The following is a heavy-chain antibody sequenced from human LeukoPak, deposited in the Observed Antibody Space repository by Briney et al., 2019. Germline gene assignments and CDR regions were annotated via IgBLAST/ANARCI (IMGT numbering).Heavy chain of an antibody. CDR1: GLTFSSHG. CDR3: AKALGTVIRHFDD. Sequence: GGSLRLSCAASGLTFSSHGLHWVRQAPGKGLEWVAVIWYDGSNKYYADSVKGRFTISRDNSNNTLYLQMNSVRAEDTAVYYCAKALGTVIRHFDDWGQGTLVTVSS. V-gene: IGHV3-33*06. D-gene: IGHD4-17*01. J-gene: IGHJ4*02. CDR2: IWYDGSNK.